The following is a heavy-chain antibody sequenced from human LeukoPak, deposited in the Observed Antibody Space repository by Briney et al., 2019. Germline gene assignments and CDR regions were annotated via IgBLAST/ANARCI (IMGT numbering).Heavy chain of an antibody. D-gene: IGHD3-3*01. J-gene: IGHJ3*01. Sequence: GGSLRLSCAASGFILSNSAMTWVRQAPGKGLQWVSGIDTKGTRTYYADSVKGRFSISRDNSKNTLFLQMNSLRAEDTAVYYCARESGWGLPHAFDLWGQGTMVAVSS. CDR1: GFILSNSA. CDR2: IDTKGTRT. V-gene: IGHV3-NL1*01. CDR3: ARESGWGLPHAFDL.